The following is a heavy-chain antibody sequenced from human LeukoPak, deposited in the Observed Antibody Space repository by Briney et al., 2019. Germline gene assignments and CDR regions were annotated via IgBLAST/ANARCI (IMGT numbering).Heavy chain of an antibody. J-gene: IGHJ4*02. CDR2: IIPIFGTA. V-gene: IGHV1-69*05. CDR3: ATTRRPGVGATTGGVDY. CDR1: GGTFSSYA. Sequence: SVKVSCKASGGTFSSYAISWVRQAPGQGLEWMGGIIPIFGTANYAQKFQGRVTITTDESTSTAYMELSSLRSEDTAVYYCATTRRPGVGATTGGVDYWGQGTLVTIST. D-gene: IGHD1-26*01.